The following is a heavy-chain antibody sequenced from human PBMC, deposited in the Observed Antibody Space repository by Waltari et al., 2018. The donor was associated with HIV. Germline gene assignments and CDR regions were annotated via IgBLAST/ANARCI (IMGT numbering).Heavy chain of an antibody. D-gene: IGHD1-1*01. J-gene: IGHJ6*02. CDR2: IYSGGST. CDR3: ARDLGTNLRYYYYYGMDV. CDR1: GFTVSSNY. V-gene: IGHV3-53*01. Sequence: EVQLVESGGGLIQPGGSLRLSCAASGFTVSSNYMSWVRRAPGRGLEWVSVIYSGGSTYYADSVKGRFTISRDNSKNTLYLQMNSLRAEDTAVYYCARDLGTNLRYYYYYGMDVWGQGTTVTVSS.